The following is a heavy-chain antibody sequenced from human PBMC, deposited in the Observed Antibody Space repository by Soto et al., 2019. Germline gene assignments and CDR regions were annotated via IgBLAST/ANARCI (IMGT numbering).Heavy chain of an antibody. V-gene: IGHV1-69*01. Sequence: QVQLVQSGAEVKKPGSSVKVSCKASGGTFSSYAISWVRQAPGQGREWMGGIIPIFGTANYAQKFQGRVTSTADESTSTAYMELSRLRSEDTAVDYCARSGPEYSYGHHWFDPWGQGTLVTVSS. CDR2: IIPIFGTA. J-gene: IGHJ5*02. CDR1: GGTFSSYA. CDR3: ARSGPEYSYGHHWFDP. D-gene: IGHD5-18*01.